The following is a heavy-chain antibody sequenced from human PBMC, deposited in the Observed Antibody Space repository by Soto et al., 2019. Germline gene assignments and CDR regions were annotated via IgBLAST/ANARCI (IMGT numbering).Heavy chain of an antibody. J-gene: IGHJ4*02. Sequence: GGSLRLSCAASGFTFSSYAMSWVRQAPGKGLEWVSAISGSGGSTYYADSVKGRFTISRDNSKNTLYLQMNSLRAEDTAVYYCAKDVDVVVTAPLDYWGQGTLVTVSS. D-gene: IGHD2-21*02. CDR3: AKDVDVVVTAPLDY. CDR1: GFTFSSYA. CDR2: ISGSGGST. V-gene: IGHV3-23*01.